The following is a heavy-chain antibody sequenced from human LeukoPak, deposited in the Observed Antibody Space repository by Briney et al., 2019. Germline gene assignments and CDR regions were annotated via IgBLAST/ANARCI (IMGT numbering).Heavy chain of an antibody. CDR2: VSASGDST. CDR1: GFTFSGYA. Sequence: GGSLRLSCAASGFTFSGYAMSWVHQTPEKGLEWVSGVSASGDSTYYADAVKGRFTVSRDNSKKTLYLQMSGLGVEDTAVYYCAKLTGSGYSYGYFDYWGQGTLVTVSS. V-gene: IGHV3-23*01. J-gene: IGHJ4*02. CDR3: AKLTGSGYSYGYFDY. D-gene: IGHD5-18*01.